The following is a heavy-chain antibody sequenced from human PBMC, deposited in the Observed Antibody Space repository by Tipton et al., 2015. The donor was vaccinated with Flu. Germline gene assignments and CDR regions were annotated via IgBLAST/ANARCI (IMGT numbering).Heavy chain of an antibody. CDR1: GFTFSNYW. CDR3: TTDLNSSDFWGGSEAGVDP. CDR2: IKSRSDGVTR. J-gene: IGHJ5*02. D-gene: IGHD3-3*01. V-gene: IGHV3-15*01. Sequence: SLRLSCAASGFTFSNYWMSWIRQAPRKGLEWVARIKSRSDGVTREYAAPVKGRFTISRDDSNNMLYLQMNSLRPEDTAVYYCTTDLNSSDFWGGSEAGVDPWGQGTQVTVSS.